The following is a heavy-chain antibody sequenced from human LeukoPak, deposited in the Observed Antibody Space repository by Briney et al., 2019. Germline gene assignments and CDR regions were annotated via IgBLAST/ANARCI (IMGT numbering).Heavy chain of an antibody. V-gene: IGHV1-46*01. CDR1: GNIFSNYH. J-gene: IGHJ4*02. CDR2: MAPRDDGA. D-gene: IGHD1-26*01. CDR3: AREVRTGVGATDY. Sequence: ASVQVSCKASGNIFSNYHMHWLRQAPGQGLEWVGIMAPRDDGATYAQKFQGRIAMTRDTSTSTLYMDLYSLRPEDTAGYYCAREVRTGVGATDYWGQGTLVTVSS.